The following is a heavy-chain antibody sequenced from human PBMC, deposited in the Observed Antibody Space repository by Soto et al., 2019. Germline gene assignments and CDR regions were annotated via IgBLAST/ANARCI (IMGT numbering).Heavy chain of an antibody. J-gene: IGHJ6*02. CDR3: ARGWVNYGSGSYDV. V-gene: IGHV3-74*01. CDR1: EFSFSSYW. D-gene: IGHD3-10*01. CDR2: INSDGSGT. Sequence: EVQLVESGGGLVQPGGSLRLSCAASEFSFSSYWMHWVRQAPGKGLMWVSRINSDGSGTDYADSMKGRFTISRDNAKNTLYLQMNSLRVEDTAVYYCARGWVNYGSGSYDVWGQGTTVTVSS.